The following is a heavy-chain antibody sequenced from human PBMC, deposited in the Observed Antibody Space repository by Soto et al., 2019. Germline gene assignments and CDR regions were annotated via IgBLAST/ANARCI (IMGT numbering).Heavy chain of an antibody. D-gene: IGHD3-9*01. CDR2: ISYDGRNK. J-gene: IGHJ4*02. Sequence: GGSLRLSCAASGFTFSSYVMHWVRQAPGKGLEWVAVISYDGRNKYFADSVKGRFTISRDNSKNTLYLQMHGLRSEDTAVYYCARVPVTKGERRYYDILTGPLYYFDYWGQGTLVTVSS. CDR1: GFTFSSYV. CDR3: ARVPVTKGERRYYDILTGPLYYFDY. V-gene: IGHV3-30-3*01.